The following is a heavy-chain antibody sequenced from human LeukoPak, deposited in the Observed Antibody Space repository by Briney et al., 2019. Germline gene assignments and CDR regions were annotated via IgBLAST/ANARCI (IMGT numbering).Heavy chain of an antibody. CDR2: ISYDGSNK. D-gene: IGHD5-18*01. Sequence: RPGGSLRLSCAASGFTFSSYGMHWVRQAPGKGLEWVAVISYDGSNKYYADSVKGRFTISRDNSKNTLSLQMISLRAEDTALYYCAKGLKTAVGPYMGYHYYMDVWGKGTTVTVSS. V-gene: IGHV3-30*18. CDR3: AKGLKTAVGPYMGYHYYMDV. CDR1: GFTFSSYG. J-gene: IGHJ6*03.